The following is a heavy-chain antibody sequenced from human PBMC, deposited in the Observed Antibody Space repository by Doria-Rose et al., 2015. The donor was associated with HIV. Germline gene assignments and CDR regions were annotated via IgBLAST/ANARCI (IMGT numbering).Heavy chain of an antibody. J-gene: IGHJ4*02. CDR2: INHLEDT. CDR1: GGSFNAYY. V-gene: IGHV4-34*01. Sequence: YGGSFNAYYWTWIRQPPGKGLEWIGEINHLEDTSYNPSLNSRVTISIDTSKNQFSLDLTSVTAADTAVYYCARSGGRITDYWGQGTLVTVSS. CDR3: ARSGGRITDY.